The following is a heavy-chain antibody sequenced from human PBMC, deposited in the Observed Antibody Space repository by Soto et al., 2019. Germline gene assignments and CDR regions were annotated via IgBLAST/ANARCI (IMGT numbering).Heavy chain of an antibody. V-gene: IGHV3-7*05. J-gene: IGHJ6*02. CDR2: IKQDGSEK. D-gene: IGHD2-2*01. Sequence: GGSLRLSCAASGFTFSSYWMSWVRQAPGKGLEWVANIKQDGSEKYYVDSVKGRFTISRDNAKNSLYLKMNSLRAEDTAVYYCARRDIVVVPAAMMDYYYYGMDVWGQGTTVTVSS. CDR3: ARRDIVVVPAAMMDYYYYGMDV. CDR1: GFTFSSYW.